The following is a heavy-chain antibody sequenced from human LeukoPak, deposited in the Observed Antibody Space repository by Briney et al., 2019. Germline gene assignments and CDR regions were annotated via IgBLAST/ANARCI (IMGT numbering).Heavy chain of an antibody. Sequence: SETLSLTCTVSGGSISSSSYYWGWIRQPPGKGLEWIGSIYYSRSTYYNPSVKSPVTISVDTSKNQFSLKLSSATAADTAVYYCARVPTVTFFDYWGQGTLVTVSS. J-gene: IGHJ4*02. CDR3: ARVPTVTFFDY. CDR1: GGSISSSSYY. CDR2: IYYSRST. D-gene: IGHD4-17*01. V-gene: IGHV4-39*01.